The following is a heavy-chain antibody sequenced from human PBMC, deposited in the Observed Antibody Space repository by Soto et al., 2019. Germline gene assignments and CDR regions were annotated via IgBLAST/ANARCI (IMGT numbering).Heavy chain of an antibody. CDR3: AAGGGLPRYY. CDR2: IYHSGST. Sequence: SETLSLTCAVSGVSISSGGYSWSWIRQPPGKGLEWIGYIYHSGSTYYNPSLKSRVTISVDRSKNQFSLKLSSVTAADTAVYYCAAGGGLPRYYWGQGTLVTVSS. CDR1: GVSISSGGYS. J-gene: IGHJ4*02. D-gene: IGHD5-12*01. V-gene: IGHV4-30-2*01.